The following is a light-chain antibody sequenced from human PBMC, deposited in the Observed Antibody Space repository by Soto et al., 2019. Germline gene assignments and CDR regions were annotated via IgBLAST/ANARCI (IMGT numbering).Light chain of an antibody. J-gene: IGLJ3*02. V-gene: IGLV2-14*01. CDR3: SSYTPPGTRV. Sequence: QSALTQPASVSGSPGQSITISCTGTSSDVGRYNYVSWYQQHPGKAPKLMIYEVSNRPSGVSNRFSGSKSGNTASLTISGLRAGDEAVYYRSSYTPPGTRVFGGGTNLPVL. CDR1: SSDVGRYNY. CDR2: EVS.